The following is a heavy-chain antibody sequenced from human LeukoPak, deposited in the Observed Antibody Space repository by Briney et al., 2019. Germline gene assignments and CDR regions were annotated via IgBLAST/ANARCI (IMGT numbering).Heavy chain of an antibody. CDR1: GFTFDDYG. J-gene: IGHJ4*02. D-gene: IGHD1-26*01. CDR3: ARDHLIVGATTYFDY. CDR2: INWNGGST. V-gene: IGHV3-20*04. Sequence: GGSLRLSCAASGFTFDDYGMSWVRQAPGKGLEWVSGINWNGGSTGYADSVKGRFTISRDNAKNSLYLLMNSLRAEDTALYYCARDHLIVGATTYFDYWGQGTLVTVSS.